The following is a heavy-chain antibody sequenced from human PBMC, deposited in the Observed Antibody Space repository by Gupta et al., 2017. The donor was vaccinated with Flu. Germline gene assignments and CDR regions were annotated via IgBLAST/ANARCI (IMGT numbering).Heavy chain of an antibody. CDR1: GGSISSSSYY. CDR3: ARHEAEAVAGRIDY. CDR2: IYYSGST. V-gene: IGHV4-39*01. Sequence: QLQLQESGPGLVKPSETLSLTCTVSGGSISSSSYYWGWIRQPPGKGLEWIGSIYYSGSTYYNPSLKSRVTISVDTSKNQFSLKLSSVTAADTAVYYCARHEAEAVAGRIDYWGQGTLVTVSS. J-gene: IGHJ4*02. D-gene: IGHD6-19*01.